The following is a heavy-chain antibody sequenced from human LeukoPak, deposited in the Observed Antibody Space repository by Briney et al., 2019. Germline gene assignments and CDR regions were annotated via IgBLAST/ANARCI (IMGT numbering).Heavy chain of an antibody. CDR3: VTALGPTTSYFDS. CDR2: ISGCGGST. V-gene: IGHV3-23*01. J-gene: IGHJ4*02. Sequence: AGGSLRLSCAASGFTFSSYAMSWVRQAPGKGLEWVSAISGCGGSTYYADSVKRRFTISRDNSKNTLYLQMNSLTADDTALYHCVTALGPTTSYFDSWGEGTLVTVSS. CDR1: GFTFSSYA. D-gene: IGHD1-1*01.